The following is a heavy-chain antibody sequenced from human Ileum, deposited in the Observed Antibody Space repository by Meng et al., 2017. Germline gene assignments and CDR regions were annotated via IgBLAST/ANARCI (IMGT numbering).Heavy chain of an antibody. V-gene: IGHV4-34*01. CDR3: ASVGSYWDLTYYFDS. CDR2: INHTGST. Sequence: RLPTCGACCGSSRGYYCCWFPPPPRKELVCLWDINHTGSTNYNSSLKSRVTISVDTSKNQFSLKLNSVTAADTAVYFCASVGSYWDLTYYFDSWGQGTLVTVSS. D-gene: IGHD1-26*01. J-gene: IGHJ4*02. CDR1: CGSSRGYY.